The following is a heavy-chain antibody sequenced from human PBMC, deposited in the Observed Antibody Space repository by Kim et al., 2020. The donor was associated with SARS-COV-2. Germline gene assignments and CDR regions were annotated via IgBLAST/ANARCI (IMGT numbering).Heavy chain of an antibody. CDR2: IYPGDSDT. V-gene: IGHV5-51*01. J-gene: IGHJ6*02. Sequence: GESLKISCKGSGYSFTSYWIGWVRQMPGKGLEWMGIIYPGDSDTRYSPSFQGHVTISADKSISTAYLQWSSLKASDTAMYYCARQLAYCGGDCPPYYYYYGMDVWGQGTTVTVSS. D-gene: IGHD2-21*02. CDR3: ARQLAYCGGDCPPYYYYYGMDV. CDR1: GYSFTSYW.